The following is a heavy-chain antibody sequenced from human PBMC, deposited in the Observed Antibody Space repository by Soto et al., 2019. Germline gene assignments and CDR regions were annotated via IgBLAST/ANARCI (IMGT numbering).Heavy chain of an antibody. J-gene: IGHJ5*02. CDR2: IYSSGST. Sequence: KRSETLSLTCTVSCGSISSYYWSWIRQPPGKGLEWIGYIYSSGSTNYNPSLKSRVTISVDASKNQFHLKLGSLAAADTAVYYCGRRPGMTLEVWFDPWGRGTLATLSS. V-gene: IGHV4-59*01. CDR1: CGSISSYY. D-gene: IGHD1-1*01. CDR3: GRRPGMTLEVWFDP.